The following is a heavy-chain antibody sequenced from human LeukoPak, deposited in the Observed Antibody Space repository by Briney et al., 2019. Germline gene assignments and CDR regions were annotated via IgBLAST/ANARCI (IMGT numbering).Heavy chain of an antibody. V-gene: IGHV4-59*01. J-gene: IGHJ4*02. CDR2: IYYSGST. CDR3: ARRTYYDFWSGYGGHYFDY. CDR1: GGSISSYY. D-gene: IGHD3-3*01. Sequence: SETLSLTCTVSGGSISSYYWSWIRQPPGKGLEWIGYIYYSGSTNYNPFLKSLVTISVDTSKNQLSLKLSSVTAADTAVYYCARRTYYDFWSGYGGHYFDYWGQGTLVTVSS.